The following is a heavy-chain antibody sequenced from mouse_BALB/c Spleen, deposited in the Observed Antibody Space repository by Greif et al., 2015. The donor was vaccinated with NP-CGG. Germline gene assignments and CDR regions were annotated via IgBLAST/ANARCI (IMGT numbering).Heavy chain of an antibody. CDR1: GFTFSSYA. CDR3: ARGPGIKGDFDY. D-gene: IGHD1-1*01. J-gene: IGHJ2*01. CDR2: ISSGGST. Sequence: DVQLVESGGGLVKPGGSLKLSCAASGFTFSSYAMSWVRQTPEKRLEWVASISSGGSTYYPDSVKGRFTISRDNARNILYLQMSSLRSEDTAMYYCARGPGIKGDFDYWGQGTTLTVSS. V-gene: IGHV5-6-5*01.